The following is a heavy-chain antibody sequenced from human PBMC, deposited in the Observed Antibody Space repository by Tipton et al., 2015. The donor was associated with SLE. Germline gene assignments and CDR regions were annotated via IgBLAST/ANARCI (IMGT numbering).Heavy chain of an antibody. CDR2: VFRGGST. CDR1: GDSLSGQY. V-gene: IGHV4-34*12. Sequence: TLSLTCSVYGDSLSGQYWSWIRQPPGKGLEWIGEVFRGGSTNYSPSLESRVTITVDMSKNQFSLRLISVTAADTAVYYCALLGSLLWFSPEGYWGQGTLVTVSS. J-gene: IGHJ4*02. D-gene: IGHD3-10*01. CDR3: ALLGSLLWFSPEGY.